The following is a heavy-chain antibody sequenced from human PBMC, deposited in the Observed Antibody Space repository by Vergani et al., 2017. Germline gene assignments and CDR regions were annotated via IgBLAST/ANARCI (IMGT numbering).Heavy chain of an antibody. J-gene: IGHJ6*03. CDR2: IRSKANSYAT. CDR1: GFTFSGSA. V-gene: IGHV3-73*02. D-gene: IGHD2-2*01. CDR3: TRQGXYCSSTSCYFSYYYYMDV. Sequence: EVQLVESGGGLVQPGGSLKLSCAASGFTFSGSAMHWVRQASGKGLEWVGRIRSKANSYATAYAASVNGRFTISRDDSKNTAYLQMNSLKTEDTAVYYCTRQGXYCSSTSCYFSYYYYMDVWGKGTTVTVSS.